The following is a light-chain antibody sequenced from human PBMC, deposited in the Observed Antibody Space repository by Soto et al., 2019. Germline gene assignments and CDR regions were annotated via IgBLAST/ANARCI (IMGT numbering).Light chain of an antibody. J-gene: IGKJ5*01. CDR2: GAF. CDR1: QSVNNY. Sequence: EIVMTQSPGTLSLSPGERATLCCRASQSVNNYLAWFQQKPGQAPRLLIYGAFSRATGIPDRFSGSGSGTDFTLTISRLEPEDFAVYYCQQYGNSIPITFGQGTRLEIK. V-gene: IGKV3-20*01. CDR3: QQYGNSIPIT.